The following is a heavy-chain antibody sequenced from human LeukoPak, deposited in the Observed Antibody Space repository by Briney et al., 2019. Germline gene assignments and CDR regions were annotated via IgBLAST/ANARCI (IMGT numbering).Heavy chain of an antibody. CDR3: AKDSNWAFDY. Sequence: GGSLRLSCGASGFTFSRYGMHWVRQAPGKGLEWVAYIRKDGSDKYYADSVKGRFTISRDSSKNMVYLQMNSLRAEDTAVYYRAKDSNWAFDYWGQGTLVSVSS. J-gene: IGHJ4*02. D-gene: IGHD7-27*01. CDR1: GFTFSRYG. CDR2: IRKDGSDK. V-gene: IGHV3-30*02.